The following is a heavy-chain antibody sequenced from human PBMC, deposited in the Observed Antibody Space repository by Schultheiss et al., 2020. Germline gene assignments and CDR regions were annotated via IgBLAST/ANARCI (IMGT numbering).Heavy chain of an antibody. CDR2: INHSGST. CDR3: ARPPLAGTYYYGMDV. V-gene: IGHV4-61*01. CDR1: GGSISSSSYY. J-gene: IGHJ6*02. Sequence: SETLSLTCTVSGGSISSSSYYWSWIRQPPGKGLEWIGEINHSGSTNYNPSLKSRVTISVDTSKNQFSLKLSSVTAADTAVYYCARPPLAGTYYYGMDVWGQGTTVTVSS. D-gene: IGHD3-10*01.